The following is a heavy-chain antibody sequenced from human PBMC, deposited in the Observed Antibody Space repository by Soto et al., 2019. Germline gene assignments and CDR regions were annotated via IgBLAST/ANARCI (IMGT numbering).Heavy chain of an antibody. CDR2: MNPNSGDT. CDR1: GYTFTSYE. V-gene: IGHV1-8*01. J-gene: IGHJ4*02. D-gene: IGHD3-10*01. CDR3: AGGELLWFGELLR. Sequence: QVQLVQSGAEVKKPGASVKVSCKASGYTFTSYEINWVRQATGQGLEWMGWMNPNSGDTGYAQKFQGRVTMTRNTSRSTAYMELSSLRSEDTAVYYCAGGELLWFGELLRWGQGTLVTVSS.